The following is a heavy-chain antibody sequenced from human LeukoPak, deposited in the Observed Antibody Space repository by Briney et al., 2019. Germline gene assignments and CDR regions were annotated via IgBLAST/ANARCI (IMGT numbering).Heavy chain of an antibody. CDR3: ARMVRHDFLNYYGMDV. V-gene: IGHV3-30-3*01. CDR1: GFTFSSYA. J-gene: IGHJ6*02. CDR2: ISYDGSNK. D-gene: IGHD3-10*01. Sequence: GGSLRLSCAASGFTFSSYAMHWVRQAPGKGLEWVAVISYDGSNKYYADSVKGRFTISRDNAKNSLYLQMNSLRAEDTAVYYCARMVRHDFLNYYGMDVWGQGTTVTVSS.